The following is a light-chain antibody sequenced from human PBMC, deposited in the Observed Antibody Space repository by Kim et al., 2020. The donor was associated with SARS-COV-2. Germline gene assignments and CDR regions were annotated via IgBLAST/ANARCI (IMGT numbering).Light chain of an antibody. J-gene: IGKJ1*01. Sequence: PGERVTLSCRASQSVISSYLTGYQQNPGRAPRLLIYGSSTRSTGNPATFSGSGSCGAFTLTISSLQTVGFGVYYCQQDYNLPGWTFDEGAE. V-gene: IGKV3D-7*01. CDR1: QSVISSY. CDR2: GSS. CDR3: QQDYNLPGWT.